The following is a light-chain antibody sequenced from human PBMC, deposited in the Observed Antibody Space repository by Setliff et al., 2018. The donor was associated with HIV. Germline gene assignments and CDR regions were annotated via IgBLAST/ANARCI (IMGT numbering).Light chain of an antibody. CDR2: AAS. V-gene: IGKV1-39*01. Sequence: DIQMTQSPSSLSASAGDRVTITCRASQSISSYLNWYQQKPGKAPKLLIYAASILQSGVPSRFTGSGSGTDFALSISSLQPEDFATYYCQQSYSTPLTFGGGTKVDIK. CDR3: QQSYSTPLT. J-gene: IGKJ4*01. CDR1: QSISSY.